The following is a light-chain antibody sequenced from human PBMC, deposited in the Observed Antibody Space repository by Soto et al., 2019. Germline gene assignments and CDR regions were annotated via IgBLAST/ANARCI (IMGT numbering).Light chain of an antibody. CDR3: ASYTATTTVI. J-gene: IGLJ2*01. Sequence: QSALTQPASVSGSPGQSLTISCTGTRSDIGAFKFVSWFQQHPGKAPKLVIYEVSNRPSGVSNRFSGSKSGNTASLTISGLQAEDEAHYYCASYTATTTVIVGGGTKVTVL. CDR1: RSDIGAFKF. CDR2: EVS. V-gene: IGLV2-14*01.